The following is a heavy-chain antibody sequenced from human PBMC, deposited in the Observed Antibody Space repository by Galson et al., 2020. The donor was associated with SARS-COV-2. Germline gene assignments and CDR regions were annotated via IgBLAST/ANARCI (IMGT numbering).Heavy chain of an antibody. J-gene: IGHJ6*02. CDR1: AGDISVSSNS. V-gene: IGHV4-39*07. Sequence: ASETLSLTCSVSAGDISVSSNSCAWIRQAPGTGPEWIASVHYTGTTYFNPSLKRRITISAARSRIQFSLQLTSVTAADTAVYYCTRSIGSSTSCYAALCYYYGMDVWGQGTTVTVSS. D-gene: IGHD2-2*01. CDR3: TRSIGSSTSCYAALCYYYGMDV. CDR2: VHYTGTT.